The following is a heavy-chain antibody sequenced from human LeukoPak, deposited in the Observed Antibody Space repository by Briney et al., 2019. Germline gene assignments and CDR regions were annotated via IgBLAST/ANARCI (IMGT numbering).Heavy chain of an antibody. V-gene: IGHV3-23*01. CDR1: GFTFSSYA. Sequence: PGGSLRLSCAASGFTFSSYAMSWVRQAPGKGLEWVSTISGSTYYADSVKGRLTISRDNSNNTVNLQMNSLRADDTAIYYCAKPYGDYFFDYWGQGTLVTVSS. D-gene: IGHD4-17*01. J-gene: IGHJ4*02. CDR3: AKPYGDYFFDY. CDR2: ISGST.